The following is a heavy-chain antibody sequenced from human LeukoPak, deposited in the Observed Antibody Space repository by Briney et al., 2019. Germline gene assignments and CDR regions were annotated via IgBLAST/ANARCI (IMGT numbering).Heavy chain of an antibody. Sequence: GGSLRLSCAASGFTFSSYDMHWVRHATGKGLEWVSAIGTAGDTYYPGSVKGRFTISRENAKNSLYLQMNSLRAGDTAVYYCARRRGDYYTGWYFDLWGRGTLVTVSS. CDR2: IGTAGDT. D-gene: IGHD4-17*01. V-gene: IGHV3-13*01. CDR1: GFTFSSYD. J-gene: IGHJ2*01. CDR3: ARRRGDYYTGWYFDL.